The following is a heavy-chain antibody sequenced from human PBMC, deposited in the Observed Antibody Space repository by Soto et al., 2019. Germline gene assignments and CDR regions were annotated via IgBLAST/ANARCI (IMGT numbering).Heavy chain of an antibody. CDR3: ARWGTGGDYDIYCYYGMDV. J-gene: IGHJ6*02. Sequence: GESLEISCKGSGYSFTSYWIGWVRQMPGKGLEWMGIIYPGDSDTRYSPSFQGQVTISADKSISTAYLQWSSLKASDTAMYYCARWGTGGDYDIYCYYGMDVWGQGTTVTVS. D-gene: IGHD4-17*01. CDR1: GYSFTSYW. V-gene: IGHV5-51*01. CDR2: IYPGDSDT.